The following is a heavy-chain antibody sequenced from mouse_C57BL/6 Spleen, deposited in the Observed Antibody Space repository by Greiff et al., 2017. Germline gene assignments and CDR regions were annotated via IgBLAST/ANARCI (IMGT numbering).Heavy chain of an antibody. CDR1: GYTFTSYW. V-gene: IGHV1-50*01. CDR3: ARSRVYEGYFDD. Sequence: VQLQQPGAELVKPGASVKLSCKASGYTFTSYWMQWVKQRPGQGLEWIGEIDPSDSYTNYNQKFKGKATLTVDTSSSTAYMQLSSLTSEDSAVYYCARSRVYEGYFDDWCQGTTLTVSS. CDR2: IDPSDSYT. D-gene: IGHD1-1*01. J-gene: IGHJ2*01.